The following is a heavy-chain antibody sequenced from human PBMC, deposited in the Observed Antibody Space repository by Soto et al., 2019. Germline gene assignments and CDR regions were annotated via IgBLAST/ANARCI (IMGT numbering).Heavy chain of an antibody. Sequence: QVQLVQSGAEVKKPGSSVKVSCKASGGTFSSYAISWVRQAPGQGLEWLGGIIPIFGTANYAQKFQGRVTITADESTSTSYMELSSLRSEDTDVYYCARARGVVVIPGDYCYFDLWGRGTLVTVSS. D-gene: IGHD3-3*01. CDR2: IIPIFGTA. J-gene: IGHJ2*01. V-gene: IGHV1-69*12. CDR3: ARARGVVVIPGDYCYFDL. CDR1: GGTFSSYA.